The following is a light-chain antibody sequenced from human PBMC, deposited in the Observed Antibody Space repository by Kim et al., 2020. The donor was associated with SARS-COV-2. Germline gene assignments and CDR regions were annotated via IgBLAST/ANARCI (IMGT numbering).Light chain of an antibody. J-gene: IGKJ4*01. V-gene: IGKV3-11*01. Sequence: EIVLTQSPATLSLSPGEGATLSCRASQSISYYLAWYQHKPGQPPRLLIYDASERAAGIPARFSGSGSGTDFTLTISSLEPEDFAVYYCQQRSNWLTFGGGTKVDIK. CDR3: QQRSNWLT. CDR1: QSISYY. CDR2: DAS.